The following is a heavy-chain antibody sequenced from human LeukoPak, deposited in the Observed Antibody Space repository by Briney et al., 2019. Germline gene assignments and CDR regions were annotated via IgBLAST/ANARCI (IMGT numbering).Heavy chain of an antibody. J-gene: IGHJ4*02. CDR1: GFTFSSYW. V-gene: IGHV3-7*01. D-gene: IGHD1-26*01. CDR2: IKEDGSGK. Sequence: PGGSLRLSCAASGFTFSSYWMNWVRQAPGKGLEWVATIKEDGSGKYYVDSVKGRFTISRDNAKNSLYLQLNSMRAEDTAVYYCARRGSYLDYWGQGTLVTVSS. CDR3: ARRGSYLDY.